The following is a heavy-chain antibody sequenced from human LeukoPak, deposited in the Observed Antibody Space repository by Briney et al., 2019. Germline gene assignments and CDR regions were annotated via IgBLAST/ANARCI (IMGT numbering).Heavy chain of an antibody. V-gene: IGHV3-23*01. CDR1: GFTFSSYA. CDR3: AKVSGTTYFDFDY. CDR2: ISGGDRST. D-gene: IGHD2-2*01. Sequence: GGSLRLSCAASGFTFSSYAMSWVRQAPGKGLEWVSAISGGDRSTYYADSVKGRFTISRDSSKNTLYLQMNSLRAEDTAVYYCAKVSGTTYFDFDYWGQGTLVTVSS. J-gene: IGHJ4*02.